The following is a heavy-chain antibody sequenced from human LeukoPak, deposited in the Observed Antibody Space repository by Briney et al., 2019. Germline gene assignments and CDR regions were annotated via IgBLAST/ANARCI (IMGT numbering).Heavy chain of an antibody. Sequence: EASVKVSCKASGYTFTSYDINWVRQATGQGLEWMGWMNPNSGNTGYAQKFQGRVTMTRNTSISTAYMELSSLRSEDTAVYYCARGMRWLAAADTDWGQGTLVTVSS. CDR3: ARGMRWLAAADTD. CDR1: GYTFTSYD. V-gene: IGHV1-8*01. J-gene: IGHJ4*02. CDR2: MNPNSGNT. D-gene: IGHD6-13*01.